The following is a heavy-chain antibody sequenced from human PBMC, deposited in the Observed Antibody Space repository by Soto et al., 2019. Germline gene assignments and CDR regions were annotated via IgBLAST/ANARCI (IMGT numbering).Heavy chain of an antibody. CDR1: GFKFSNFA. Sequence: GGSLRLSCAASGFKFSNFAMSWVRQAPGKGLEWVSGISYDGSNKYYADSVKGRFTISRDNSKNTLYLQMNSLRAEDTAVYYCAKDPSTGSYDSSGAFDYCGQGTLVTVSP. D-gene: IGHD3-22*01. V-gene: IGHV3-30*18. J-gene: IGHJ4*02. CDR3: AKDPSTGSYDSSGAFDY. CDR2: ISYDGSNK.